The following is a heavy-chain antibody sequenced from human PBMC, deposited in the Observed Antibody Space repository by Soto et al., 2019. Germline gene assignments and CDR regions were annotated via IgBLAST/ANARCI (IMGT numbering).Heavy chain of an antibody. CDR1: GYTFIDYA. V-gene: IGHV1-3*01. CDR3: ASDGYNSQKGPRYYYYYGMDV. CDR2: ISAGNGNT. J-gene: IGHJ6*02. Sequence: ASVKVSCKASGYTFIDYAMHWVRQAPGQRLEWMGWISAGNGNTKYSQHFQGRVTITRDTSASTTYLELSSLTPEDTAIYYCASDGYNSQKGPRYYYYYGMDVWGQGTTVTVSS. D-gene: IGHD5-12*01.